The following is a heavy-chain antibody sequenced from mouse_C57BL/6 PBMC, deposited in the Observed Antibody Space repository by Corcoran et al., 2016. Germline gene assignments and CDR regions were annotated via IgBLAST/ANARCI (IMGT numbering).Heavy chain of an antibody. V-gene: IGHV1-19*01. CDR3: ARWEDSSGHYFDY. CDR2: INPYNGGT. J-gene: IGHJ2*01. Sequence: EVQLQQSGPVLVKPGASVKMSCKASGYTFTDYYMNWVKQSHGKSLEWIGVINPYNGGTSYNQKFKGKATLTVDKSSSTAYMELNSLTSEDSAVYYCARWEDSSGHYFDYWGQGTTLTVSS. CDR1: GYTFTDYY. D-gene: IGHD3-2*02.